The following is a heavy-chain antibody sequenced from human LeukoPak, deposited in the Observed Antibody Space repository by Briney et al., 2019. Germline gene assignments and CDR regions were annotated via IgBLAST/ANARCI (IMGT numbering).Heavy chain of an antibody. CDR2: INERGTDS. V-gene: IGHV3-74*03. CDR1: GFTFSGHW. Sequence: GGSLRLSCTASGFTFSGHWVHWVRQAPGMGLVWVSRINERGTDSMYAESVKGRFTISRDNAKNTVYLQMNSLRAEDTAVYYCVRDETLWTLDWWGQGTLVSVSS. CDR3: VRDETLWTLDW. J-gene: IGHJ4*02. D-gene: IGHD1-1*01.